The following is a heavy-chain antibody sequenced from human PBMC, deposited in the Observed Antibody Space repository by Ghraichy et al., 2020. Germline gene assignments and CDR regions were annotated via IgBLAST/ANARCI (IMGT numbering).Heavy chain of an antibody. J-gene: IGHJ4*02. CDR1: GDSISSGGYY. D-gene: IGHD4-17*01. CDR2: IYYSGTT. Sequence: SETLSLTCSVSGDSISSGGYYWSWIRQIPGKGLESLGNIYYSGTTDYNPSLKSRISMSLDASKNQFSLQLTSVTAADTAMYFCAREGHGEGVAYWGQGTLVTVSS. CDR3: AREGHGEGVAY. V-gene: IGHV4-31*03.